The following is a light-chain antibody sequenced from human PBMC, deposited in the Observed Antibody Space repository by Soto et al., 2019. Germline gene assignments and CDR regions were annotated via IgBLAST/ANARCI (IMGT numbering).Light chain of an antibody. Sequence: SYELTQPPSVSVAPGQTARITCGGNNIGRKSVHWYQQKPGQAPVLVVYDDNDRPSGIPERFSGSNSGNTATLTISRVEAGDEADYYCQVWDSSSDPWVFGGGTLLTVL. J-gene: IGLJ3*02. CDR1: NIGRKS. V-gene: IGLV3-21*02. CDR2: DDN. CDR3: QVWDSSSDPWV.